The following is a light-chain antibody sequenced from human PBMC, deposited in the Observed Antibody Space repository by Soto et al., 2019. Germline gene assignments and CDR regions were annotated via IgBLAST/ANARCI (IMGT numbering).Light chain of an antibody. CDR3: LQDYMYPYT. J-gene: IGKJ2*01. CDR1: QDARTD. V-gene: IGKV1-6*01. CDR2: VAY. Sequence: AIQMPQSPSSLSSSVGDRVTITCRARQDARTDLGWYQQKPGKAPKLLIYVAYSLQSGVPSRFSGSRSGTDFTLTISSLQPEGFPTCYCLQDYMYPYTCGQGTKLEIK.